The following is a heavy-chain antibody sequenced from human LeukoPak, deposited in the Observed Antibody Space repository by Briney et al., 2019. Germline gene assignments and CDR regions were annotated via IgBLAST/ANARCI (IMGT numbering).Heavy chain of an antibody. J-gene: IGHJ4*02. Sequence: GSLRLSCAASGFTFRNYAMSWVRQAPGKGLEWVSGISVMGENTKYADSVKGRFTISRDNSKNTLFLQMNSLRAEDTAVYYCVYYAYVWGSYPGDSWGQGTLVTVSS. CDR1: GFTFRNYA. D-gene: IGHD3-16*02. V-gene: IGHV3-23*01. CDR3: VYYAYVWGSYPGDS. CDR2: ISVMGENT.